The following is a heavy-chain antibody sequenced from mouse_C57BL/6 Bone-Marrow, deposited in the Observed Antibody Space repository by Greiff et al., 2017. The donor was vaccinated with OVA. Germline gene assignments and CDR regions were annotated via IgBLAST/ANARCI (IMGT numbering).Heavy chain of an antibody. CDR1: GYTFTDHT. CDR2: IYPRDGST. CDR3: GRPLRQLREGRFAY. J-gene: IGHJ3*01. V-gene: IGHV1-78*01. Sequence: VQLQQSDAELVKPGASVKISCKVSGYTFTDHTIHWMKQRPEQGLEWIGYIYPRDGSTKYNEKFKGKATLTADKSSSTSYMQLNSLTSEDSAVYFCGRPLRQLREGRFAYWGQGTLVTVSA. D-gene: IGHD3-2*02.